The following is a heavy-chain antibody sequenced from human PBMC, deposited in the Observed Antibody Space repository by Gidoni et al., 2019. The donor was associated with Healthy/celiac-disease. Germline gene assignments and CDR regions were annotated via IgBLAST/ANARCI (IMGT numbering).Heavy chain of an antibody. V-gene: IGHV3-33*01. CDR2: RWYDGSNK. Sequence: QVQLVESGGGVVQPGRSLRRSCAASGFTFSSYGMHWVRQAPGKGLEWVAVRWYDGSNKYYADSVKGRFTISRDNSKNTLYLQMNSLRAEDTAVYYCARGRYSSSWYFDYWGQGTLVTVSS. D-gene: IGHD6-13*01. J-gene: IGHJ4*02. CDR1: GFTFSSYG. CDR3: ARGRYSSSWYFDY.